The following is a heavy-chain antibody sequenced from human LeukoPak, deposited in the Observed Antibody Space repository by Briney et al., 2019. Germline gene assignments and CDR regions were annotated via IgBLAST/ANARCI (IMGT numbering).Heavy chain of an antibody. CDR1: GYTFTSYD. CDR2: MNPNSGNT. Sequence: ASGKVSCKAAGYTFTSYDINWVRQATGQGLEWMGWMNPNSGNTGYAQKFQGRGTMTRNSSISTAYMELSSLRSEDTAVYYCARGVRGWDLGYDYWGQGTLVPLHS. CDR3: ARGVRGWDLGYDY. J-gene: IGHJ4*02. V-gene: IGHV1-8*01. D-gene: IGHD6-19*01.